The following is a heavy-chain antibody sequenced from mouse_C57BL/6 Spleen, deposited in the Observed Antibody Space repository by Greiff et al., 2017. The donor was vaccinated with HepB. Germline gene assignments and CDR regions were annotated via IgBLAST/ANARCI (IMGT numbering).Heavy chain of an antibody. CDR1: GYTFTSYW. CDR3: ARGSYYGRSYGRYFDV. Sequence: QVQLQQPGAELVKPGASVKMSCKASGYTFTSYWITWVKQRPGQGLEWIGDIYPGSGSTNYNEKFKSKATLTVDTSSSTAYMQLSSLTSEDSAVYYCARGSYYGRSYGRYFDVWGTGTTVTVSS. J-gene: IGHJ1*03. D-gene: IGHD1-1*01. CDR2: IYPGSGST. V-gene: IGHV1-55*01.